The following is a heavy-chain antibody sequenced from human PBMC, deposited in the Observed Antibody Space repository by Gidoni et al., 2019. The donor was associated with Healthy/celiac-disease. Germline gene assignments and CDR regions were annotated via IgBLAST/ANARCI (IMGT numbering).Heavy chain of an antibody. CDR1: GGSISSGSYD. CDR3: ARFGGNIVVVTARLDWYFDL. V-gene: IGHV4-61*02. Sequence: QVQLQESGPGLVKPSQTLSLTCTVSGGSISSGSYDWSWIRQPAGKGLEWIGRIYTSGSTNYNPSLKSRVTISVDTSKNQFSLKLSSVTAADTAVYYCARFGGNIVVVTARLDWYFDLWGRGTLVTVSS. CDR2: IYTSGST. J-gene: IGHJ2*01. D-gene: IGHD2-21*02.